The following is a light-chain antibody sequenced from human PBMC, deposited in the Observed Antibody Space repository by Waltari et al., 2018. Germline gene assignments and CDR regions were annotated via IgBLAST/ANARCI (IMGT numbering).Light chain of an antibody. CDR1: SSNIENNY. CDR3: AAWDDSLRGWA. V-gene: IGLV1-47*01. Sequence: QSVLTQPPSASGTPGQIVTISCSGSSSNIENNYLHWYQHLPGTAPKLLIYKNNQRPAGGPALFSGSKSGTSASLAISGLRSEDEADYYCAAWDDSLRGWALGGGTKLTVL. J-gene: IGLJ3*02. CDR2: KNN.